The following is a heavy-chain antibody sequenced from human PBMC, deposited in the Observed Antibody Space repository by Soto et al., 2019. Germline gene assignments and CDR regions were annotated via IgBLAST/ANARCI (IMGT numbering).Heavy chain of an antibody. D-gene: IGHD2-8*02. V-gene: IGHV3-23*01. J-gene: IGHJ6*03. CDR2: ISGSGGSA. Sequence: EVQLLESGGGLVQPGGSLRLSCAASGFTFSSYAMSWVRQAPGKGLEWVSAISGSGGSAYYADSVKGRFTISSDNSKNPVYLQMNSLRDEDTAVYYCANSKQCTARCSYYYCYYMDVWGKGTTVTVSS. CDR3: ANSKQCTARCSYYYCYYMDV. CDR1: GFTFSSYA.